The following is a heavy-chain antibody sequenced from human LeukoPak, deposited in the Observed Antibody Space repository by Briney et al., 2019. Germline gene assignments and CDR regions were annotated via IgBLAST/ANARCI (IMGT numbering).Heavy chain of an antibody. CDR1: GFTFSDYA. J-gene: IGHJ4*02. D-gene: IGHD3-16*02. CDR2: ISDSGGST. CDR3: ARHDSFIPY. V-gene: IGHV3-23*01. Sequence: GGSLRLCCVASGFTFSDYAMSWVRQAPGKGLEWVSGISDSGGSTYYADSVKGRCTISRDNSKNTVSLQMNNLRAEDTAVYFCARHDSFIPYWGQGTLVTVTS.